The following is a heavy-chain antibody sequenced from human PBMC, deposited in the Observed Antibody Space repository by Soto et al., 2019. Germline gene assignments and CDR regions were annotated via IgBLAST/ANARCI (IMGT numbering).Heavy chain of an antibody. V-gene: IGHV1-8*01. D-gene: IGHD1-1*01. CDR2: MNPNSGNT. CDR1: GYTFTSYD. CDR3: ARSLYADNVDS. J-gene: IGHJ5*01. Sequence: QVQLVQSGAEVKKPGASVKVSCKASGYTFTSYDINWVRQATGQGLEWMGWMNPNSGNTGYAQKFHGRATMTRNTSTSTAYMELSSLRSRDTAVYYWARSLYADNVDSWGQGTLVTVSS.